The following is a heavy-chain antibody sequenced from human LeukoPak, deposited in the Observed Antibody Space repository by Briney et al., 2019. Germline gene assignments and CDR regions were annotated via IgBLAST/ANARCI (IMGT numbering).Heavy chain of an antibody. CDR2: ISSNGGST. Sequence: GGSLRLSRSAPGFTFSSYAMHWVRPAPGKGLEYVSAISSNGGSTYYADSVKGRFTISRDNSKNTLYLQMSSLRAEDTAVYYCVKDPTGTTGFDYWGQGTLVTVSS. D-gene: IGHD1-7*01. CDR3: VKDPTGTTGFDY. V-gene: IGHV3-64D*09. J-gene: IGHJ4*02. CDR1: GFTFSSYA.